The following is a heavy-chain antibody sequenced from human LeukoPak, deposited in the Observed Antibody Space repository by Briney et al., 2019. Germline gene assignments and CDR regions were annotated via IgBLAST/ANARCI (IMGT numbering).Heavy chain of an antibody. Sequence: ASVKVSCKASGGTFSSYAISWVRQAPGQGLEWMGWINSNNGDTNYAQKFQGRVTMTRDTSISTAYMELSGLRSDDTAVYYCARGVAGVYFYYYMDVWGKGTTVTVSS. D-gene: IGHD1-14*01. CDR1: GGTFSSYA. J-gene: IGHJ6*03. CDR3: ARGVAGVYFYYYMDV. V-gene: IGHV1-2*02. CDR2: INSNNGDT.